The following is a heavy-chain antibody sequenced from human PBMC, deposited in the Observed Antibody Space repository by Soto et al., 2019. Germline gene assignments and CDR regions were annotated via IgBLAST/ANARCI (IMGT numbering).Heavy chain of an antibody. V-gene: IGHV4-59*08. CDR2: MYHSGST. CDR1: GAPITTNH. CDR3: ARHRWGGYYSGMDV. D-gene: IGHD3-16*01. Sequence: QVQLQESGPGLVKPSETLSLTCTVSGAPITTNHWSWIRQPPGKGLEWIGYMYHSGSTNYNPSLNSRVTISVETSKNQFSLKLSSVTAADTAVYYCARHRWGGYYSGMDVWGQGTTVSVSS. J-gene: IGHJ6*01.